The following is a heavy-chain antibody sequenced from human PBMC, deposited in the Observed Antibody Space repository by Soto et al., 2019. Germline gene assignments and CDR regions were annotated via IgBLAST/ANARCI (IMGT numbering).Heavy chain of an antibody. V-gene: IGHV4-30-4*01. CDR2: INYSGRT. Sequence: SETLSLTWSGSSGSISSSDYYWSLIRQPPRKGLEWIGYINYSGRTYYKPSLKSRLSMSIDTSKNQFSLRLTSVTVADTAVYFCASFSTRGKDYGLAVWGQGTTVTVSS. CDR3: ASFSTRGKDYGLAV. J-gene: IGHJ6*02. D-gene: IGHD3-3*02. CDR1: SGSISSSDYY.